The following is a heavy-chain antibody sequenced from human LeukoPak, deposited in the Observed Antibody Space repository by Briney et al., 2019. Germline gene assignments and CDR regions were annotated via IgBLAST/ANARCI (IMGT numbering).Heavy chain of an antibody. CDR3: AKDRGFLGNAYYYMDV. V-gene: IGHV3-30*02. CDR1: GFTFSSYG. J-gene: IGHJ6*03. CDR2: IRYDGSNK. D-gene: IGHD3-22*01. Sequence: PGGSLRLSCAASGFTFSSYGMHWVRQAPGKGLEWVAFIRYDGSNKYYADSVKGRFTISRDNSKNTLYLQMNSLRAEDTAVYYCAKDRGFLGNAYYYMDVWGKGTTVTVSS.